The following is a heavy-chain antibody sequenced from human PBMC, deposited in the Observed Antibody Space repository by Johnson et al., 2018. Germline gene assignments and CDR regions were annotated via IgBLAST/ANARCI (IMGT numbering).Heavy chain of an antibody. CDR3: ARGLSYKTD. D-gene: IGHD3-16*02. CDR2: IIPKFDTA. Sequence: QVQLVQSGAEVEKPGSSVKVSCKATGGTFKSYAITWPRQAPGQGLEWMGGIIPKFDTANYAQEFQDRVTITAEEPTGTAYMELSSLRSEDTAGYYCARGLSYKTDWGQGTLVTVSS. CDR1: GGTFKSYA. J-gene: IGHJ1*01. V-gene: IGHV1-69*12.